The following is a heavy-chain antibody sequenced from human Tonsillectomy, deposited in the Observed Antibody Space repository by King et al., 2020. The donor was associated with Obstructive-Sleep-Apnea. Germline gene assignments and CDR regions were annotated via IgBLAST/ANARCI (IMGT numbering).Heavy chain of an antibody. CDR1: GFTFSTYA. CDR3: AKGSGSYLAAEYFQH. Sequence: VQLVESGGGLVQPGGSLRLSCAASGFTFSTYAMSWVRQAPGKGLEWVSTITGSGGNTYYADSVKGRFTISRDHSKNTLYLQMNSLRAEDTAVYYCAKGSGSYLAAEYFQHWGQGTLVTVSS. CDR2: ITGSGGNT. V-gene: IGHV3-23*04. D-gene: IGHD1-26*01. J-gene: IGHJ1*01.